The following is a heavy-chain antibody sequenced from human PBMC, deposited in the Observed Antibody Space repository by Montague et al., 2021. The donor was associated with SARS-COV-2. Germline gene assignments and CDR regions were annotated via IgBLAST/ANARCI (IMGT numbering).Heavy chain of an antibody. CDR2: IYYSGST. D-gene: IGHD3-22*01. V-gene: IGHV4-39*01. CDR1: GGSISSSSYY. J-gene: IGHJ3*02. Sequence: SETLSLTCTVSGGSISSSSYYWGWIRQPPGKGLEWIGSIYYSGSTYYNPSLKSRVTISVDTSKNQFSLKLSSVTAADTAVYYCARLPTSCYYDSKPAPATPDAFHIGG. CDR3: ARLPTSCYYDSKPAPATPDAFHI.